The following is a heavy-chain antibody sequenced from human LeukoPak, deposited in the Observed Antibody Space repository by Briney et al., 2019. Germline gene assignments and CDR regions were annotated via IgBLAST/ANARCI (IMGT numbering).Heavy chain of an antibody. CDR1: GFTFSSYG. V-gene: IGHV3-33*06. Sequence: GGSLRLSCAASGFTFSSYGMHWVRQAPGKGLEWVAVIWYDGSNKYYADSVKGRFTISRDNSKNTLYLQMNSLRAEDTAVYYCAKNGGSSGYPYYFDYWGQGILVTVSS. CDR2: IWYDGSNK. J-gene: IGHJ4*02. CDR3: AKNGGSSGYPYYFDY. D-gene: IGHD3-22*01.